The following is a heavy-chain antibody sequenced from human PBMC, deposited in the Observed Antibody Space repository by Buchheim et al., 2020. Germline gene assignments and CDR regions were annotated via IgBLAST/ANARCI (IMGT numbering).Heavy chain of an antibody. V-gene: IGHV4-34*01. CDR3: ARGPGQQLVLDY. CDR1: GGSFSGYY. J-gene: IGHJ4*02. CDR2: INHSGST. D-gene: IGHD6-13*01. Sequence: QVQLQQWGAGLLKLSETLSLTCAVYGGSFSGYYWSWIRQPPGKGLEWIGEINHSGSTNYNPSLKSRVTISVDTSKNQFSLKLSSVTAADTAVYYCARGPGQQLVLDYWGQGTL.